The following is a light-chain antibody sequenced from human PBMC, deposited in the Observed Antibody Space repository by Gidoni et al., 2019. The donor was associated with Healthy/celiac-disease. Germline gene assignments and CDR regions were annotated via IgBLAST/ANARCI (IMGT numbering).Light chain of an antibody. Sequence: VVMTQSPLSLPVTLGQPASISCRSSQSLVYSDGNTYLNWFQHRPGQAPRRLIFKVSNRDSGVPDRFSGSGSGSDFTLKISRVEAEDVGVYYCMQGTHWPPTFGQGTRVEIK. CDR1: QSLVYSDGNTY. CDR3: MQGTHWPPT. J-gene: IGKJ1*01. V-gene: IGKV2-30*01. CDR2: KVS.